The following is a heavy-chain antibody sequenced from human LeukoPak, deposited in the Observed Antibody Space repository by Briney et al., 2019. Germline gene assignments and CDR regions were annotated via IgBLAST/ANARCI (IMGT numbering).Heavy chain of an antibody. Sequence: SETLSLTCTVSGGSISSSSYYWGWIRQPPGRGLEWIGSIYYSGSTYYNPSLKSRVTISVDTSKNQFSLKLSSVTAADTAVCYCARSVATPFDYWGQGTLVTVSS. D-gene: IGHD2-15*01. CDR3: ARSVATPFDY. CDR2: IYYSGST. CDR1: GGSISSSSYY. V-gene: IGHV4-39*01. J-gene: IGHJ4*02.